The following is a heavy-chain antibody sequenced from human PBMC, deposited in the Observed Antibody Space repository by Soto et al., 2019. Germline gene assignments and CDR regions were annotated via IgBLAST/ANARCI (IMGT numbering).Heavy chain of an antibody. J-gene: IGHJ3*02. V-gene: IGHV1-69*02. Sequence: QVQLVQSGAEVKKPGSSVKVSCKASGVTFNSYTISWVRQAPGQGLEWMGRIVPIFDIAKYAQKFQGRVTSTADKSTSTAYMGLSSLRSEDTAVYYCARGAFGEQQLLVRDGFDIWGQGTMVTVSS. CDR3: ARGAFGEQQLLVRDGFDI. D-gene: IGHD6-13*01. CDR1: GVTFNSYT. CDR2: IVPIFDIA.